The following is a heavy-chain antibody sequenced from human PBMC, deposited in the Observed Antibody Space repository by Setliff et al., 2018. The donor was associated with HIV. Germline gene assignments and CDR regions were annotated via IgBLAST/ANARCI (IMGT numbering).Heavy chain of an antibody. CDR3: ARGFEVESSGWFDP. CDR1: GGTFTRNC. D-gene: IGHD3-9*01. V-gene: IGHV1-69*05. Sequence: SVKVSCKVSGGTFTRNCISWVRQAPGQGLEWMGGIIPIVGIANYAQKFQGRVTITTDESTSTAYMELSSLKSEDTAVYYCARGFEVESSGWFDPWGQGTLVTVSS. J-gene: IGHJ5*02. CDR2: IIPIVGIA.